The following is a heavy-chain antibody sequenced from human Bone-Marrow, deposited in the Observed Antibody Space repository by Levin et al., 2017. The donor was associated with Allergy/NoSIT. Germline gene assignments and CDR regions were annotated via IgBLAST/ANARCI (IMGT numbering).Heavy chain of an antibody. V-gene: IGHV5-51*01. D-gene: IGHD3-22*01. CDR3: ARLRDSSGYYYSFDY. CDR2: IYPGDSDT. Sequence: QLPGKGLEWMGIIYPGDSDTRYSPSFQGQVTISADKSISTAYLQWSSLKASDTAMYYCARLRDSSGYYYSFDYWGQGTLVTVSS. J-gene: IGHJ4*02.